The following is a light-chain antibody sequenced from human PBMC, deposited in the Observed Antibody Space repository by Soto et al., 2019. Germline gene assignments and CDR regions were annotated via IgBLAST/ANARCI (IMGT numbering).Light chain of an antibody. CDR2: LGS. V-gene: IGKV2-28*01. Sequence: DIVMTQSPDSLAVSLGERATINCKYSQRVFWDSNNKDYLAWYLQKPGQSPQLLIYLGSNRASGVPDRVSGSGSGTDFTLKISRVEDEDVGVYYCMQALQTPITFGQGTRLEIK. CDR3: MQALQTPIT. CDR1: QRVFWDSNNKDY. J-gene: IGKJ5*01.